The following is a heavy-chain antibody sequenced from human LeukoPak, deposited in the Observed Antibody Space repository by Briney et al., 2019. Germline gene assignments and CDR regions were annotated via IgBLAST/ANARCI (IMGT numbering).Heavy chain of an antibody. CDR3: ANGWSPDY. D-gene: IGHD2-15*01. CDR1: GFTFSSYA. V-gene: IGHV3-23*01. CDR2: ISGSGGST. Sequence: GGSLRLSCAASGFTFSSYAMSWVRQAPGKGLEWVSGISGSGGSTYYADSVKGRFTIFRDNSKNTLYLQMNSLRAEDTAVYHCANGWSPDYWGWGTLVTVSS. J-gene: IGHJ4*02.